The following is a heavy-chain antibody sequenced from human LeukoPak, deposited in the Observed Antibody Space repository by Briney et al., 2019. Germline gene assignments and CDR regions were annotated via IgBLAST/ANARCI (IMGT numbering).Heavy chain of an antibody. V-gene: IGHV3-23*01. Sequence: GGSLRLSCAASGFTFSNYATSWVRQAPGKGLEWVSATSGSGDRTYYADSVKGRFTISRDNARNSLYLQMNSLRAEDTAVYYCARAAHYYDSGGFLPEAFDVWGQGTMVTVSS. J-gene: IGHJ3*01. D-gene: IGHD3-22*01. CDR1: GFTFSNYA. CDR3: ARAAHYYDSGGFLPEAFDV. CDR2: TSGSGDRT.